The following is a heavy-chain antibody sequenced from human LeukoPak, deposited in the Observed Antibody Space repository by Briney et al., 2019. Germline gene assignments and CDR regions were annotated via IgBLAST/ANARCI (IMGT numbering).Heavy chain of an antibody. CDR2: ISYDGSNK. J-gene: IGHJ3*02. CDR1: GFTFSSYA. Sequence: GGSLRLSCAASGFTFSSYAMHWVRQAPGKGLEWVAVISYDGSNKYYAHSVKGRFTISRDNSKNTLYLQMNSLRAEDTAVYYCASDNWNYPRGFDIWGQGTMVTVSS. CDR3: ASDNWNYPRGFDI. V-gene: IGHV3-30-3*01. D-gene: IGHD1-7*01.